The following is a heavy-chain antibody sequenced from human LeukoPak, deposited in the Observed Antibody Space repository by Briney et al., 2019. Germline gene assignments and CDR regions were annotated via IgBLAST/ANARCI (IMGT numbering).Heavy chain of an antibody. J-gene: IGHJ6*03. CDR2: ISAYDGNT. D-gene: IGHD2-2*01. CDR1: GYSLRSYG. CDR3: ARDCSSTSCYGFMDV. V-gene: IGHV1-18*01. Sequence: ASVKVSCKASGYSLRSYGISWVRQAPGQGLEWMGWISAYDGNTNYPQKLQGRVTMTTDTSTTTAYMELRSLTSDDTAVYYCARDCSSTSCYGFMDVWGKGTTVTVSS.